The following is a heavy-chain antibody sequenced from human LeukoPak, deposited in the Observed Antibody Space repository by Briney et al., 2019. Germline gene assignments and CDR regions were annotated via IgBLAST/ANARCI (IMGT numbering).Heavy chain of an antibody. D-gene: IGHD5-18*01. CDR1: GFIFNSHW. V-gene: IGHV3-7*03. CDR2: IREDGSEK. J-gene: IGHJ4*02. CDR3: ARDSRYSRGVGDFDY. Sequence: PAGSLRLSCAASGFIFNSHWMSWVRQAPGKGLEWVANIREDGSEKYYVDSVKGRFTISRDNAKNSLFLQMNSLRADDTAVYYCARDSRYSRGVGDFDYWGQGTLVIVSS.